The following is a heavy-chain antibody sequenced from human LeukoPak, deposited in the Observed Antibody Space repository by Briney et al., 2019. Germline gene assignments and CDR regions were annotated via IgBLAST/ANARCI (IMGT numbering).Heavy chain of an antibody. D-gene: IGHD3-10*01. CDR2: IYYSGGT. J-gene: IGHJ6*02. V-gene: IGHV4-31*03. CDR1: GGSISSGGYY. Sequence: SETLSLTCTVSGGSISSGGYYWSWIRQHPGKGLEWIGYIYYSGGTYYNPSLKSRVTISVDTSKNQFSLKLSSVTAADTAVYYCARDGYYGSGTQGSYYYGMDVWGQGTTVTVSS. CDR3: ARDGYYGSGTQGSYYYGMDV.